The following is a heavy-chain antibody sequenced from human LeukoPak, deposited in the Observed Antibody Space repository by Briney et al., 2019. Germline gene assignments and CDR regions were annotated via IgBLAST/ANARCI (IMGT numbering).Heavy chain of an antibody. D-gene: IGHD6-13*01. CDR2: IYPGDSDT. V-gene: IGHV5-51*01. Sequence: GESLKISCKGSGYSFTSYWIGWVRQMPGKGLEWMGIIYPGDSDTRYSPSFQGQVTISADKSINTAYLQWSSLTASATAISYCARLRYSSSSCFVDAFDIWGQGTMVTVSS. CDR1: GYSFTSYW. J-gene: IGHJ3*02. CDR3: ARLRYSSSSCFVDAFDI.